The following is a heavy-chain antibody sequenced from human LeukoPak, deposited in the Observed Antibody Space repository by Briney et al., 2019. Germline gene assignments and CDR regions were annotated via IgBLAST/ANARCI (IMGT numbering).Heavy chain of an antibody. CDR2: ISTTSGNI. V-gene: IGHV3-21*01. Sequence: GGSLRLSCAASGFIFSSYSMNWVRQALGKGLEWVAAISTTSGNIYYADSVKGRFTISRDNAKNSLYLQMNSLRVEDTALYYCARRAPSHDFDDWGQGTLVTVSS. CDR3: ARRAPSHDFDD. J-gene: IGHJ4*02. CDR1: GFIFSSYS.